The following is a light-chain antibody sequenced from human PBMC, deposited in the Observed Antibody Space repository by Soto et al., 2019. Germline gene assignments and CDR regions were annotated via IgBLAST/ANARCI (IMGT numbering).Light chain of an antibody. J-gene: IGLJ1*01. Sequence: QSALTQPASVSGSPGQSITFSCTGSNSDVGGSVYVSWYQQHPGKAPKLLIYEVNNRPSGVSNRFSGSKSGNTASLTISGLQAEDEADYYCSSFTGTSSQDVFGSGTKVTVL. CDR1: NSDVGGSVY. V-gene: IGLV2-14*01. CDR2: EVN. CDR3: SSFTGTSSQDV.